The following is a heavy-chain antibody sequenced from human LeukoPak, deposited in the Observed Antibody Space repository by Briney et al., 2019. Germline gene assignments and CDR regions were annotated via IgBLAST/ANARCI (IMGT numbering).Heavy chain of an antibody. CDR2: LSDSGSST. CDR1: GFTFSNYA. V-gene: IGHV3-23*01. J-gene: IGHJ6*02. D-gene: IGHD3-10*01. Sequence: GGSLRLSCAASGFTFSNYAMSWVRQAPGRGLDWVSTLSDSGSSTYYADSVKGRFTISRDNSKSTLYLQMDSLRVEDTATYYCAKVPYSDYGSGRPPFMDVWGQGTTVTVSS. CDR3: AKVPYSDYGSGRPPFMDV.